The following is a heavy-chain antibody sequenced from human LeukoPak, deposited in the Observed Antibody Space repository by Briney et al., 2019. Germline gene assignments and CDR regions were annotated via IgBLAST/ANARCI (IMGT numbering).Heavy chain of an antibody. D-gene: IGHD1-26*01. J-gene: IGHJ4*02. CDR1: GFTFSSYT. V-gene: IGHV3-23*01. Sequence: PGGSLRLSCAASGFTFSSYTMSWVRQAPGKGLEWVSTITTSDGNTYYADSVKGRFTVSRDNSKNTLFLQMNSLRAEDTAVYYCAREVGADFDYWGQGTLVTVSS. CDR3: AREVGADFDY. CDR2: ITTSDGNT.